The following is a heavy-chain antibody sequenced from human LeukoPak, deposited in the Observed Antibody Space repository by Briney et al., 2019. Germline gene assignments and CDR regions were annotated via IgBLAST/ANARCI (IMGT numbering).Heavy chain of an antibody. CDR1: GYSISTGD. J-gene: IGHJ3*02. CDR2: VRFDENDI. Sequence: LTCAVSGYSISTGDSWGWVRQAPRKGLEWVALVRFDENDITYADFVRGRFTISRDNSKNTVYLQMTRLQVEDTAVYYCAKESSAFDIWGQGTRVTVSS. V-gene: IGHV3-33*03. CDR3: AKESSAFDI. D-gene: IGHD6-6*01.